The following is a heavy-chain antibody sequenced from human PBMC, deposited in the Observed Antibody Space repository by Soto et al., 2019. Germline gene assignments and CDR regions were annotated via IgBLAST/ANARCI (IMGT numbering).Heavy chain of an antibody. CDR2: ISAYNGNT. D-gene: IGHD5-12*01. CDR1: GYTFTSYG. Sequence: ASVKVSCKASGYTFTSYGISWVRQAPGQGLEWMGWISAYNGNTNYAQKLQGRVTMTTDTSTSTAYMELRSLRSDDTAVYYCARVGEYSGYDFADRGYWYFDLWGRGTLVTVSS. J-gene: IGHJ2*01. V-gene: IGHV1-18*01. CDR3: ARVGEYSGYDFADRGYWYFDL.